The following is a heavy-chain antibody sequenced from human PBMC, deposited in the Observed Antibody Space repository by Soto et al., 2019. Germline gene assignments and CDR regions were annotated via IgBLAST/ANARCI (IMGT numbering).Heavy chain of an antibody. CDR1: GFTFSDYY. Sequence: GGSLRLSCAASGFTFSDYYMGWVRQAPGKGLEWVSYISSGGSLRYYACSVKGRFTISRDDAKNSLYLEMNSLRAEDTAVYYCYASAVVASDYWGRGTQVTVSS. J-gene: IGHJ4*01. CDR3: YASAVVASDY. D-gene: IGHD2-2*01. V-gene: IGHV3-11*01. CDR2: ISSGGSLR.